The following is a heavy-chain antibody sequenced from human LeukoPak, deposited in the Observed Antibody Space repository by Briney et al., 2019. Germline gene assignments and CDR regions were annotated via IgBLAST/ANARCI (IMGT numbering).Heavy chain of an antibody. CDR3: ARARTLDFWSGEFDY. CDR2: IYSGGST. J-gene: IGHJ4*02. Sequence: GGSLRLSCAASGFTVSSNYMSWVRQAPGKGLEWVSVIYSGGSTYYADPVKGRFTISRDNSKNTLYLQMNSLRAEDTAVYYCARARTLDFWSGEFDYWGQGTLVTASS. D-gene: IGHD3-3*01. V-gene: IGHV3-53*01. CDR1: GFTVSSNY.